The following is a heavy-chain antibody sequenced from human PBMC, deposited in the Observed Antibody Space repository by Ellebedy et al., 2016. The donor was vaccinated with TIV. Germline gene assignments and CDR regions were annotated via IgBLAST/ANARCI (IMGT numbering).Heavy chain of an antibody. J-gene: IGHJ6*02. V-gene: IGHV3-13*01. Sequence: GESLKISCVASGFTFSTYDMHWVRQATGKGLEWVSAINTAGNTYYSGSVKGRFTISRENAKNSLYLQMKSLRAGDTAVYYCARATRGMDVWGQGTTVTVSS. CDR1: GFTFSTYD. CDR3: ARATRGMDV. D-gene: IGHD4-11*01. CDR2: INTAGNT.